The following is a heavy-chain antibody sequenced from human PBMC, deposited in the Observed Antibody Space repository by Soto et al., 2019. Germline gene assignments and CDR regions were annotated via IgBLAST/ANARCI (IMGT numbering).Heavy chain of an antibody. D-gene: IGHD5-18*01. Sequence: GGSLRLSCAASGFTFSDYWMHWVRQVPGKGLVWVSRMNSDGSSTTYADSVKGRFTISRDNAKNSPYLQMNSLRAEDTAVYYCARDQPGYSYGYGLGYWGQGTLVTVSS. CDR2: MNSDGSST. J-gene: IGHJ4*02. V-gene: IGHV3-74*01. CDR1: GFTFSDYW. CDR3: ARDQPGYSYGYGLGY.